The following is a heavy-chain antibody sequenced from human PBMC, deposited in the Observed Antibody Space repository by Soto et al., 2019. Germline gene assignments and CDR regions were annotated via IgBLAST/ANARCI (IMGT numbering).Heavy chain of an antibody. CDR1: GYTFTRYT. CDR2: INAGNDNI. CDR3: AIFGGSVSG. V-gene: IGHV1-3*01. J-gene: IGHJ4*02. Sequence: ASVKVSCKASGYTFTRYTMYWVRQAPGQRLECMGWINAGNDNIKYSQNFQGRVTITTDTSASTAYMDLTSLRSEDTAVYYCAIFGGSVSGWGQGTLVTVSS. D-gene: IGHD3-10*01.